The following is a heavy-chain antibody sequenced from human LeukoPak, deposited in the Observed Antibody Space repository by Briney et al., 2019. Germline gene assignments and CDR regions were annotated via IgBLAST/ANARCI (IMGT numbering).Heavy chain of an antibody. V-gene: IGHV4-61*02. CDR2: IYTSGST. Sequence: PSETLSLTCTVSGGSISSGSYYWSWLRQPAGKGLEWIGRIYTSGSTNYNPSLKSRVTISVDTSKNQFSLKLSSVTAADTAVYYCARDDPLLLGCSGGSCYQSDAFDIWGQGTMVTVSS. J-gene: IGHJ3*02. CDR3: ARDDPLLLGCSGGSCYQSDAFDI. CDR1: GGSISSGSYY. D-gene: IGHD2-15*01.